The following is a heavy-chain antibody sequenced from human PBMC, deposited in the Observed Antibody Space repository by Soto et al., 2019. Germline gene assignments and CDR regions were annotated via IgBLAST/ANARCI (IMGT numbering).Heavy chain of an antibody. CDR3: ARDRVTRGNAYCCGGDV. V-gene: IGHV1-69*12. J-gene: IGHJ6*02. CDR2: IVPMFAAP. D-gene: IGHD2-15*01. Sequence: QVLLVQSGAEVKKPGSSVRVSCKTSGGTFSSFAISWVRLAPGQGLEWMGVIVPMFAAPTYAQKFQGRVSSTEDESTRTACMELSRLRSDDTAVYYCARDRVTRGNAYCCGGDVWGQGTTVPVSS. CDR1: GGTFSSFA.